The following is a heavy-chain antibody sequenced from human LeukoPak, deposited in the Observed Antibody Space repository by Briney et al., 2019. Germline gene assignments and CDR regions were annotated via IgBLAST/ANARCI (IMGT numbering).Heavy chain of an antibody. V-gene: IGHV3-23*01. CDR3: AKRGYSYGPDYLDS. CDR1: GCTFSSHA. D-gene: IGHD5-18*01. CDR2: ISGSGEST. J-gene: IGHJ4*02. Sequence: GGSLRLSCAASGCTFSSHAMIWVRQAPGKGLEWVSAISGSGESTSYTDSVKGRFVISSDKAKNTVYLQMSNLRAEERAVYCCAKRGYSYGPDYLDSWGQGTLVTVSS.